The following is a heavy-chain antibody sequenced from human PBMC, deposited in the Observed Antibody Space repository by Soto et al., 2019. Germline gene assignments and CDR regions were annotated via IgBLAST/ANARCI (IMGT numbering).Heavy chain of an antibody. J-gene: IGHJ4*02. V-gene: IGHV4-4*02. Sequence: QVQLQESGPGLVKPSGTLSLTCAVSGGSISSNNWWSWVRQPPGKGLEWIGESYHSGSTNYNPSLEGRATTSVDKSQSQFSLNLGSLTAADTAVYYCAGQVDTTYTYNYWGQGTLVTVSS. D-gene: IGHD5-18*01. CDR3: AGQVDTTYTYNY. CDR2: SYHSGST. CDR1: GGSISSNNW.